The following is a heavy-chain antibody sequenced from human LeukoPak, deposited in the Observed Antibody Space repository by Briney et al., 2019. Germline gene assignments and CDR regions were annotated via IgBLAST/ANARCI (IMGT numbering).Heavy chain of an antibody. CDR3: AKDSIVVVEGTDY. Sequence: GGSLRLSCAASGFTFSGYEMTWVRQAPGKGLGWVSTISGSGGGTYFADSVKGRFTISRDNSKNTLYLQMNSLRAEDTALYYCAKDSIVVVEGTDYWGQGTLVTVSS. D-gene: IGHD2-15*01. CDR1: GFTFSGYE. CDR2: ISGSGGGT. V-gene: IGHV3-23*01. J-gene: IGHJ4*01.